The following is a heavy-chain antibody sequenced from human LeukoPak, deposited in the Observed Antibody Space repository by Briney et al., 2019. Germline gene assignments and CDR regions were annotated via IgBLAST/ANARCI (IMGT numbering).Heavy chain of an antibody. CDR3: ARGRDRSKAGEH. Sequence: SETLSLTCAVYGGSCSDYYCSWIPQPPERGLEWIGEIHPYGDLYNNSSLPSRLTISIDTSKTQFSLRLTSLTAADTAFYYCARGRDRSKAGEHWGQGNLVTVSS. J-gene: IGHJ4*02. V-gene: IGHV4-34*01. CDR1: GGSCSDYY. CDR2: IHPYGDL. D-gene: IGHD2-21*01.